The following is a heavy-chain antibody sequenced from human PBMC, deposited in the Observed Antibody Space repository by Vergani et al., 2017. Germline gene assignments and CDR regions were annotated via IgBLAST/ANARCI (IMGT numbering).Heavy chain of an antibody. CDR2: INHSGST. Sequence: QVQLQQWGAGLLKPSETLSLTCAVYGGSFSGYYWSWIRQPPGKGLEWIGEINHSGSTNYNPSLKSRVTISVDTSKNQFSLKLSSVTAADTAVYYCARGRRYQLLFPCNWFDPWGQGTLVTVSS. D-gene: IGHD2-2*01. CDR1: GGSFSGYY. J-gene: IGHJ5*02. V-gene: IGHV4-34*01. CDR3: ARGRRYQLLFPCNWFDP.